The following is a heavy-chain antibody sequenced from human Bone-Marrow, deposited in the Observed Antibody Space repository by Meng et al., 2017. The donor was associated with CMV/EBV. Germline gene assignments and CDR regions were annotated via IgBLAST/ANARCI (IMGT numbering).Heavy chain of an antibody. V-gene: IGHV1-58*02. CDR1: EYTFTRYD. J-gene: IGHJ5*02. CDR3: ARAYTFEYSSSSGFWFDP. CDR2: IVVGSGNT. Sequence: SVKVSCKASEYTFTRYDINWVRQAIGQGLEWIGWIVVGSGNTNYAQKFQERVTITRDMSTSTAYMELSSLRSEDTAVYYCARAYTFEYSSSSGFWFDPWGQGTLVTVSS. D-gene: IGHD6-6*01.